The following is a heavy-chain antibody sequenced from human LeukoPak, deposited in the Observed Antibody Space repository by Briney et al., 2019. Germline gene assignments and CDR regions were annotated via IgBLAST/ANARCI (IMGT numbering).Heavy chain of an antibody. CDR1: GFTFSSYW. Sequence: GGSLRLSCAASGFTFSSYWMSCVRQAPGKGLEWVANINQGGSEKYYVDSVKGRFTISRDNAKRSLYLQMNSLRAEDTAVYYCARDGTPFDTWGQGTMVTVSS. J-gene: IGHJ3*02. D-gene: IGHD1-26*01. V-gene: IGHV3-7*01. CDR3: ARDGTPFDT. CDR2: INQGGSEK.